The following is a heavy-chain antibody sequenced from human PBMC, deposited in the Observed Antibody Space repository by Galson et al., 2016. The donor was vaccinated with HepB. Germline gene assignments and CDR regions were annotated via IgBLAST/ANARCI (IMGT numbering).Heavy chain of an antibody. Sequence: SLRLSCAVSGFTFRHYGVHWVRQAPGKGLEWVAVIWADGSNKVYTDSVRGRFTISRDDSKNTVYLQMNSLRAEDTAVYHCIRDTTSIALARTGGYYFDYWGQGTLVTVSS. CDR3: IRDTTSIALARTGGYYFDY. CDR2: IWADGSNK. CDR1: GFTFRHYG. J-gene: IGHJ4*02. V-gene: IGHV3-33*01. D-gene: IGHD2-8*02.